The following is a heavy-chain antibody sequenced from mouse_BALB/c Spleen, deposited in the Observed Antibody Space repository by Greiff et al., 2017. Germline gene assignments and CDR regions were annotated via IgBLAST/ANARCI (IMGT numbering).Heavy chain of an antibody. J-gene: IGHJ1*01. CDR2: IDPETGGT. CDR3: TRGDGYYGYWYFDV. V-gene: IGHV1-15*01. CDR1: GYTFTDYE. D-gene: IGHD2-3*01. Sequence: QVQLQQSGAELVRPGASVTLSCKASGYTFTDYEMHWVKQTPVHGLEWIGAIDPETGGTAYNQKFKGKATLTADKSYSTAYMELRSLTSEDSAVYYCTRGDGYYGYWYFDVWGAGTTVTVSA.